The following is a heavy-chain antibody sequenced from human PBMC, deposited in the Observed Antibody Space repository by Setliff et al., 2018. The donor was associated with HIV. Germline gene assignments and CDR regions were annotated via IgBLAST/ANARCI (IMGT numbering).Heavy chain of an antibody. J-gene: IGHJ4*02. D-gene: IGHD6-19*01. Sequence: SVKVSCKASGGTIRKYSISWVRQAPGQGLEWMGGIIPIFGSTQSAQKFQHRMSITADESTDTVHMELSSLTSEDTAMYYCAREWGIEVPVFYYWGQGTLVTVSS. V-gene: IGHV1-69*13. CDR1: GGTIRKYS. CDR3: AREWGIEVPVFYY. CDR2: IIPIFGST.